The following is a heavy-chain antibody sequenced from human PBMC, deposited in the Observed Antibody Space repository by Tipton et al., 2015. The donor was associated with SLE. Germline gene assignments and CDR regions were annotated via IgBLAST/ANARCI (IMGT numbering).Heavy chain of an antibody. CDR3: ASGVQLYGSGSYYNGVDY. J-gene: IGHJ4*02. CDR2: IYTSGST. CDR1: GGSISSYY. D-gene: IGHD3-10*01. V-gene: IGHV4-4*09. Sequence: TLSLTCTVSGGSISSYYWSWIRQPPGKGLEWIGYIYTSGSTNYNPSLKSRVTISVDTSKNRFSLKLSSVTAADTAVYYCASGVQLYGSGSYYNGVDYWGQGTLVTVSS.